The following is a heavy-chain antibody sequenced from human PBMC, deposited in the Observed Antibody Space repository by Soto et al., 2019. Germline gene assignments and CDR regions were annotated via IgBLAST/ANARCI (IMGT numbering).Heavy chain of an antibody. CDR2: IWYDGSNK. D-gene: IGHD6-13*01. V-gene: IGHV3-33*01. J-gene: IGHJ2*01. CDR3: ARGYSSSWSIFIYNWYFDL. Sequence: GGSLRLSCAASGFTFSSYGMHWVRQAPGKGLEWVAVIWYDGSNKYYADSVKGRFTISRDNSKNTLDLQMNSLRAEDTAVYYCARGYSSSWSIFIYNWYFDLWGRGTLVTVSS. CDR1: GFTFSSYG.